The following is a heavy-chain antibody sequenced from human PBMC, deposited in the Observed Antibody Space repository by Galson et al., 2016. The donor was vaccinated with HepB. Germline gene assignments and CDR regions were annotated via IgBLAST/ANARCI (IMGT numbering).Heavy chain of an antibody. J-gene: IGHJ3*02. V-gene: IGHV4-59*01. CDR3: ARADNYYGSGTYHEAFDI. Sequence: SETLSLTCTVSGGSISSYSWSWIRQPPGKGLEWIGNIHDSVSTNNNPSLTSRVTILVDTSKNQFSLKLSSVTAADTAVYYCARADNYYGSGTYHEAFDIWGQGTMVTVSS. D-gene: IGHD3-10*01. CDR1: GGSISSYS. CDR2: IHDSVST.